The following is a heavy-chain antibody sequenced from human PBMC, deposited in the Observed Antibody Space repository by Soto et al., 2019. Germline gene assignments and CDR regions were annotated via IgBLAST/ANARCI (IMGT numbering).Heavy chain of an antibody. V-gene: IGHV4-59*01. D-gene: IGHD6-19*01. Sequence: SETLSLTCTVSGGSISSYYWSWIRQPPGKGLEWIGYIYYSASTNYNPSLKSRVTISVDTSKNQFSLKLSSVTAADTAVYYCARVGQPTGYSSGWTYYFEYWGKGTLVIVCS. CDR1: GGSISSYY. CDR2: IYYSAST. CDR3: ARVGQPTGYSSGWTYYFEY. J-gene: IGHJ4*02.